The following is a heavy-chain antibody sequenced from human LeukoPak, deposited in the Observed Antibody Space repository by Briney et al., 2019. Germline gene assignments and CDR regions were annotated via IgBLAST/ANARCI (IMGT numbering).Heavy chain of an antibody. J-gene: IGHJ4*02. V-gene: IGHV4-59*12. D-gene: IGHD2-15*01. CDR1: GGSISTYY. Sequence: PSEPLSLTCTVSGGSISTYYWSWIRQPPGKGLEWIGYIYHSGSTNHSGSTNYNPSLKSRVTISVDRSKNQFSLKLSSVTAADTAVYYCARGLPGSVAATVLGYFDYWGQGTLVTVSS. CDR3: ARGLPGSVAATVLGYFDY. CDR2: IYHSGSTNHSGST.